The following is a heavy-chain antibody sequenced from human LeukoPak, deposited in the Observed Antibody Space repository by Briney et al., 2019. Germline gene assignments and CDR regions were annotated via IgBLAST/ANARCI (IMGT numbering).Heavy chain of an antibody. D-gene: IGHD3-10*01. CDR1: GGTFSSYA. V-gene: IGHV1-69*06. J-gene: IGHJ5*02. CDR3: ARDLTMVRGARYRPYNWFDP. CDR2: IIPIFGTA. Sequence: SVKVSCKASGGTFSSYAISWVRQAPGQGLEWMGGIIPIFGTANYAQKFQGRVTITADKSTSTAYMELSSLRSEDTAVYYCARDLTMVRGARYRPYNWFDPWGQGTLVTVSP.